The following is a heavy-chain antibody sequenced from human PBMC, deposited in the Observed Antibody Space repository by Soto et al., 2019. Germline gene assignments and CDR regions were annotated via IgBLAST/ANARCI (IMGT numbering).Heavy chain of an antibody. J-gene: IGHJ4*02. Sequence: EVQVLESGGGLVQPGGSLRLSCAASGFTFSSYAMSWVRQAPGQGLEWVSAISGSGSNPYYADSVKGRFTISRDNSKNTLYLQMNRLRAKDTALYYSAKTAPLTIRAAFDHWGQGTLVTVST. CDR3: AKTAPLTIRAAFDH. V-gene: IGHV3-23*01. CDR1: GFTFSSYA. D-gene: IGHD4-17*01. CDR2: ISGSGSNP.